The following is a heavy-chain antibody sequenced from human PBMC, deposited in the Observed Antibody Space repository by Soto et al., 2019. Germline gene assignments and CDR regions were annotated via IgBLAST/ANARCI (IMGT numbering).Heavy chain of an antibody. J-gene: IGHJ6*02. D-gene: IGHD3-10*02. CDR2: MNPNSGNT. CDR3: AREALFRMDV. V-gene: IGHV1-8*01. Sequence: NSPRHATGQGLEWMGWMNPNSGNTVYAQKFQGRVTMTRNTSIRTAYMELSSLRSEDTAVYYCAREALFRMDVWGQGATVTVSS.